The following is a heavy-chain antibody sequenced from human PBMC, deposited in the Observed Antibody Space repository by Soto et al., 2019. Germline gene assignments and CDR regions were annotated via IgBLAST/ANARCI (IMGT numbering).Heavy chain of an antibody. D-gene: IGHD1-26*01. Sequence: GESLKISCQGSGYSFTNFWIGWVRQMPGKGLEWMGIIYPGDSDTRYSPSFQGQVTISADKSTNTVYMQWSSLKASDTAIYFCARSVSYYGGRDYWGQGTLVTVSS. CDR2: IYPGDSDT. CDR3: ARSVSYYGGRDY. J-gene: IGHJ4*02. CDR1: GYSFTNFW. V-gene: IGHV5-51*01.